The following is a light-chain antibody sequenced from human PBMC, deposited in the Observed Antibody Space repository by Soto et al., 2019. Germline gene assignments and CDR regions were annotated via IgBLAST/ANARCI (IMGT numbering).Light chain of an antibody. CDR1: HGVSSN. CDR2: GAA. V-gene: IGKV3-15*01. J-gene: IGKJ4*01. Sequence: IVMTQSPATLSGSPGERVTLSCRASHGVSSNLAWYQQKPGQAPRLLIYGAATRATGVPDRFSGSGSGTEFTLSISSLQSEDFAVYYCQQYNNWPLTFGGGTTVEIK. CDR3: QQYNNWPLT.